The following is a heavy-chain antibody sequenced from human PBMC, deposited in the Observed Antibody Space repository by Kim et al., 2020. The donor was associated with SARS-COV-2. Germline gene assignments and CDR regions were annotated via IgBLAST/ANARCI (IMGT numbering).Heavy chain of an antibody. J-gene: IGHJ6*01. D-gene: IGHD3-10*01. CDR2: IIPIFGRA. Sequence: SVKVSCKASGDTFSSYAITWVRQAPGQGLEWMGGIIPIFGRANYAQKFQGRVTITADESTSTAYMELTSLRSEDTALYYCAGGYGSGGGGYYYYGMDVW. V-gene: IGHV1-69*13. CDR1: GDTFSSYA. CDR3: AGGYGSGGGGYYYYGMDV.